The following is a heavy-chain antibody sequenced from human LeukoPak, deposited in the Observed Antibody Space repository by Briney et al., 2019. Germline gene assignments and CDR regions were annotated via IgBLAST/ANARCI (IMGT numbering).Heavy chain of an antibody. V-gene: IGHV3-49*03. J-gene: IGHJ4*02. CDR3: TRGGHYYDRGR. D-gene: IGHD3-22*01. CDR2: IRSKAYGGTT. CDR1: GFTFGDYA. Sequence: PGGSLRLSCTASGFTFGDYAMRWFRQAPGKGLEWVGFIRSKAYGGTTEYAASVKGRFTISRDDSKSIAYLQMNSLKTEDTAMYYCTRGGHYYDRGRGGQGTLVTVSS.